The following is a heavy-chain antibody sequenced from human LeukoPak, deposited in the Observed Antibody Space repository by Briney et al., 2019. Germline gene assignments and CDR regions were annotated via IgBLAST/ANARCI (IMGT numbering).Heavy chain of an antibody. CDR3: TTDPYFYDSSGYFS. V-gene: IGHV3-15*01. Sequence: GGSLRLSCAASGFIFSNAWMSWVRQAPGKGLEWVGRIKSKTDGGTTDYAAPVKGRSTISRDDSKNTLYLQMNSLKTEDTAVYYCTTDPYFYDSSGYFSWGQGTLVTVSS. CDR1: GFIFSNAW. CDR2: IKSKTDGGTT. J-gene: IGHJ5*02. D-gene: IGHD3-22*01.